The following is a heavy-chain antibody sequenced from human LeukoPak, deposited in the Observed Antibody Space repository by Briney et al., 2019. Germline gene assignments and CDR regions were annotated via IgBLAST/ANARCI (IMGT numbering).Heavy chain of an antibody. Sequence: ASETLSLTCPVSGGPISSNSYYWGWIRQPPGKGLAWIWSIYYSGSTYYNPSLKSRVTISVDTSKNQFSLKLSSVTAADTAVYYCARTRYYYNSRSYGAPYYFDYWGQGTLVTVSS. J-gene: IGHJ4*02. D-gene: IGHD3-10*01. CDR3: ARTRYYYNSRSYGAPYYFDY. CDR2: IYYSGST. V-gene: IGHV4-39*01. CDR1: GGPISSNSYY.